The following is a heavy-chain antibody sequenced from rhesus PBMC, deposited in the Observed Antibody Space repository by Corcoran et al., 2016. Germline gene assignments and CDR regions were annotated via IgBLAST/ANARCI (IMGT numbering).Heavy chain of an antibody. V-gene: IGHV4-173*01. J-gene: IGHJ4*01. CDR2: ISGSCGST. D-gene: IGHD6-31*01. Sequence: QVQLQESGPGLVKPSETLSLTCAVSGGSIRDRYYWNWIRQPPGKGQEWIGRISGSCGSTDYNPSLKSRVTISTDTSKNQLSLKLSSVTAADTAVYYCARHGGVYSSGWYFDYWGQGVLVTVSS. CDR1: GGSIRDRYY. CDR3: ARHGGVYSSGWYFDY.